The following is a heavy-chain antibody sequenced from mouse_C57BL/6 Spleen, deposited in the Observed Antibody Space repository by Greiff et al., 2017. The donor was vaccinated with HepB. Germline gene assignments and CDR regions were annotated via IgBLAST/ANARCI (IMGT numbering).Heavy chain of an antibody. V-gene: IGHV1-22*01. CDR1: GYTFTDYN. CDR3: AIYYGDPYAMDY. D-gene: IGHD2-13*01. Sequence: DVKLQESGPELVKPGASVKMSCKASGYTFTDYNMHWVKQSHGKSLEWIGYINPNNGATSYNQKFKGKAILTVNKSTSTAYMELRSLTSEDSAVYYCAIYYGDPYAMDYWGQGTSVTVSS. CDR2: INPNNGAT. J-gene: IGHJ4*01.